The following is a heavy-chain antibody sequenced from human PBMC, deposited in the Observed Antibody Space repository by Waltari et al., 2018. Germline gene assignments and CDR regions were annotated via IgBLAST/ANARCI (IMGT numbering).Heavy chain of an antibody. CDR3: ARSWNSFDY. V-gene: IGHV4-34*01. CDR2: INHSGST. J-gene: IGHJ4*01. D-gene: IGHD1-1*01. CDR1: GGSFSGYY. Sequence: VQLQQWGAGLLKPSETLSLTCAVYGGSFSGYYWSWIRQPPGKELEWIGEINHSGSTNYNPSLKSRVTISVDTSKNQFSLKLSSVTAADTAVYYCARSWNSFDYWGHGTLVTVSS.